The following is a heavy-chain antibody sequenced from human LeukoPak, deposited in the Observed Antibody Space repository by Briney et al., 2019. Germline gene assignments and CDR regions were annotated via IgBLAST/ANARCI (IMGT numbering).Heavy chain of an antibody. Sequence: PGGSLRLSCAASGFTFSSYEMNWVRQAPGKGLEWVSYISSSGSTIYYADSVKGRFTISRDNAKNSLYLQMNSLRAEDTALYYCARDGGYSNDYWGQGTLVTVSS. V-gene: IGHV3-48*03. D-gene: IGHD3-10*01. CDR1: GFTFSSYE. CDR3: ARDGGYSNDY. J-gene: IGHJ4*02. CDR2: ISSSGSTI.